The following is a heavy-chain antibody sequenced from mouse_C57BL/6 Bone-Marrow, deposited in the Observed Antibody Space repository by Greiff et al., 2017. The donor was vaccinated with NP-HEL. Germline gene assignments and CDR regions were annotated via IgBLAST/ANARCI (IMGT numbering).Heavy chain of an antibody. J-gene: IGHJ1*03. D-gene: IGHD1-1*01. CDR1: GYTFTGYW. Sequence: VQLQQSGAELMKPGASVKLSCKATGYTFTGYWIEWVKQRPGHGLEWIGEILPGSGSTNYNEKFKGKATFTADTSSNTAYMQLSSLTTEDSAIYYCARSRVITTVVANLYWYFDVWGTGTTVTVSS. V-gene: IGHV1-9*01. CDR2: ILPGSGST. CDR3: ARSRVITTVVANLYWYFDV.